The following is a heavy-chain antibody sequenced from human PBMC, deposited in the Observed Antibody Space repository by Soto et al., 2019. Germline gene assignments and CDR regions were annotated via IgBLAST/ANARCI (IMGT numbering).Heavy chain of an antibody. V-gene: IGHV3-23*01. Sequence: EVQLLESGGGLVQPGGSLGLSCAASGFTFSSYVMNWVRQAPGKGLEWVSAISGSGGSTYYADSVKGRFTISRDNSKNTLLLQMNSLRAEDTAVYYCGKVERGSGWMVPFDYWGQGTLVTVSS. D-gene: IGHD6-19*01. CDR3: GKVERGSGWMVPFDY. CDR2: ISGSGGST. J-gene: IGHJ4*02. CDR1: GFTFSSYV.